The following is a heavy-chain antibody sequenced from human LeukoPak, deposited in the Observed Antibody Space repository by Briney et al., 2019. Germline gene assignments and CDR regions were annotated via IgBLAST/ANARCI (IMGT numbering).Heavy chain of an antibody. D-gene: IGHD6-19*01. V-gene: IGHV3-7*01. CDR2: IYLDGSRA. Sequence: GGSLRLSCAVSGFTFTNYWMSWARQSPGKGLEWVANIYLDGSRAYYVDSVKGRFTISRDNAKNSLFLQMNSLSAEDMAVYYCAREGGSSGWYVDYWGQGTLVTVSS. CDR1: GFTFTNYW. CDR3: AREGGSSGWYVDY. J-gene: IGHJ4*02.